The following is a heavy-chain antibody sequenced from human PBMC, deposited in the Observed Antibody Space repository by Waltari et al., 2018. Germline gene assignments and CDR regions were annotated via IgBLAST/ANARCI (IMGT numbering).Heavy chain of an antibody. CDR1: PCTFSIYG. CDR3: ARKDFTGTTSWLDA. J-gene: IGHJ5*02. V-gene: IGHV3-23*01. D-gene: IGHD1-7*01. Sequence: EVQLLESGGDLVQPWGSLRLSCAGLPCTFSIYGMTWVRQAPGKGLEWVSGISNSGGDTYYADSVEGRFFISRDNSKNIVYLQMDSLRAEDTAVYYCARKDFTGTTSWLDAWGQGTLVTVAS. CDR2: ISNSGGDT.